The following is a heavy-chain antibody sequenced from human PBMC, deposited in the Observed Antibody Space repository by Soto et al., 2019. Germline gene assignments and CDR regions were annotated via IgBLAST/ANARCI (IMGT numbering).Heavy chain of an antibody. D-gene: IGHD3-22*01. CDR3: VKGEYYYDSSGYYPFDY. V-gene: IGHV3-21*01. J-gene: IGHJ4*02. Sequence: PGGSLKLSCVASGFTFSNYSMKWVRQAPGQGLEWVSSISSSSSHTHYADSVKGRFTISRDNSKNTQYLQMSSLRADDTAVYFCVKGEYYYDSSGYYPFDYWGQGTLVTVSS. CDR2: ISSSSSHT. CDR1: GFTFSNYS.